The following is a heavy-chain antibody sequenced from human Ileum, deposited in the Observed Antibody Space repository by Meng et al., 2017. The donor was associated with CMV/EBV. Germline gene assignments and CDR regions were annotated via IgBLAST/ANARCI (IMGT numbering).Heavy chain of an antibody. Sequence: LALPEAGPGLVKPSEILFPNFPVSGSSFNNFNDYLAWIRQSPGKGLEWIGSVHHNGGTYHNPSLRSRVTISVDTSKHQFSLRMNSVTAADTAIYYCAKDLPRGPSDYWSQGTLVTVSS. CDR1: GSSFNNFNDY. CDR2: VHHNGGT. V-gene: IGHV4-39*07. J-gene: IGHJ4*02. CDR3: AKDLPRGPSDY. D-gene: IGHD3-10*01.